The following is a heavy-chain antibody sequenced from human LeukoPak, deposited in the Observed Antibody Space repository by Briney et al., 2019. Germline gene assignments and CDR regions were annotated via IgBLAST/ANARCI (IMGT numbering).Heavy chain of an antibody. Sequence: GGSLRLSCAASGFTFSNYAMHWVRQAPGKGLEWVAVISYDGSKTYYADSVKGRFTISRDNSKNTLYLQMNSLRAEDTAVYYCTRDVPEYYGSGSYYPWGQGTVVTVSS. D-gene: IGHD3-10*01. CDR2: ISYDGSKT. CDR1: GFTFSNYA. V-gene: IGHV3-30-3*01. J-gene: IGHJ5*02. CDR3: TRDVPEYYGSGSYYP.